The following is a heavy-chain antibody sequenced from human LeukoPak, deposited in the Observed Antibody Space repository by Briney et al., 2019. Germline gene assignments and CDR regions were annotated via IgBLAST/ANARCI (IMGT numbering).Heavy chain of an antibody. J-gene: IGHJ5*02. D-gene: IGHD3-10*01. V-gene: IGHV1-2*02. Sequence: ASVKVSCKASGYTFTGYYMYWVRQAPGQGLEWMGCINPNSGGTNYAQKFQGRVTMTRDTSISTAYMELSRLSSDDTAVYYCAREENGSGSYDSNWFDPWGQGTLVTVSS. CDR3: AREENGSGSYDSNWFDP. CDR2: INPNSGGT. CDR1: GYTFTGYY.